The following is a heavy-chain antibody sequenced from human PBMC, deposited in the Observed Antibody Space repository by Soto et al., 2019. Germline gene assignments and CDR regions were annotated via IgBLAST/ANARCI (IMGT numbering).Heavy chain of an antibody. V-gene: IGHV4-59*01. CDR1: GGSISSYY. J-gene: IGHJ4*02. Sequence: PSETLSLTCTVFGGSISSYYWSWILQPPGKGLEWIGYIYYSGGTNYNPSLKSRVTISVDTSKNQCSLKLSSVTAADTAVYYRATSGYSSSWYPYYFDYWGQEALVTVSS. CDR3: ATSGYSSSWYPYYFDY. D-gene: IGHD6-13*01. CDR2: IYYSGGT.